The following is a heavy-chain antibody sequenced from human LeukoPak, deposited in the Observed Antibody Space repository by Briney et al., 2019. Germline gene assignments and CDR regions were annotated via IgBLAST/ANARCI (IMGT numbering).Heavy chain of an antibody. CDR2: IYYTGST. CDR3: ARDKIVRAAHDAFGI. CDR1: GGSITGSTYY. D-gene: IGHD3-10*01. Sequence: SETLSLTCTVSGGSITGSTYYWGWIRQPPGKGLEWIGSIYYTGSTYYNPSLKSRVTISIDTSKNQFSLNLTSVTAADTAVYFCARDKIVRAAHDAFGIWGQGTMVTVSS. V-gene: IGHV4-39*07. J-gene: IGHJ3*02.